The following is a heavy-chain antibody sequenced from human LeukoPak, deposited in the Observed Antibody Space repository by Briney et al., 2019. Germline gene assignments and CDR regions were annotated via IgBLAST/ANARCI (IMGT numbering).Heavy chain of an antibody. CDR2: IIPILGIA. J-gene: IGHJ6*02. CDR1: GGTFSSYA. Sequence: SVKVSCKASGGTFSSYAISWVRQAPGKGLEWMGRIIPILGIANYAQKFQGRVTITADKFTSTAYMELSSLRSEDTAVYYCARGQAGARSYYYYGMDVWGQGTTVTVSS. D-gene: IGHD4/OR15-4a*01. CDR3: ARGQAGARSYYYYGMDV. V-gene: IGHV1-69*04.